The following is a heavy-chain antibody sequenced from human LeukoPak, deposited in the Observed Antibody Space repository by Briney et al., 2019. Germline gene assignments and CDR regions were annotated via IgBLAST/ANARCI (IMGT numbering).Heavy chain of an antibody. J-gene: IGHJ4*02. CDR1: GGSIRSYF. CDR3: ARRPDGTSHFDY. Sequence: SETLSLTCTVSGGSIRSYFWSWIRQPPRKGLEWIGYVYYSGSTNYNPSLKSRVTISVDTSKKKFSLKLSSVTAADTAVYYCARRPDGTSHFDYWGQGTLVTVSS. D-gene: IGHD6-6*01. V-gene: IGHV4-59*08. CDR2: VYYSGST.